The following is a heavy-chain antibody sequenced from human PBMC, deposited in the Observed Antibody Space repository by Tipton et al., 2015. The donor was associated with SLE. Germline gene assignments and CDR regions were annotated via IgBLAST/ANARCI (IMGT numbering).Heavy chain of an antibody. CDR2: IYYTGYT. CDR1: GGSLSGYY. Sequence: TLSLTCIVSGGSLSGYYWSWIRQTPGKGLEWIGEIYYTGYTTYNPSLKSRVTVSMDTSKNQFSLKLSSVTAADTAVYYCARQGGEWLFYYYGMDVWGQGTTVTVSS. V-gene: IGHV4-59*08. J-gene: IGHJ6*02. CDR3: ARQGGEWLFYYYGMDV. D-gene: IGHD3-3*01.